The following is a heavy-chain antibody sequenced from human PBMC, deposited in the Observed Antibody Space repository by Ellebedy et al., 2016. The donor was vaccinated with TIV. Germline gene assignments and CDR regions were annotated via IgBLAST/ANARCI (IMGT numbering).Heavy chain of an antibody. D-gene: IGHD2-2*01. Sequence: GGSLRLXXAASGFTFSDYYMSWIRQAPGKGLEWVSYISSSGSTIYYADSVKGRFTISRDNAKNSLYLQMNSLRAEDTAVYYCARDHEDIVVVPAALTWDYYYGMDVWGQGTTVTVSS. CDR1: GFTFSDYY. J-gene: IGHJ6*02. CDR2: ISSSGSTI. V-gene: IGHV3-11*01. CDR3: ARDHEDIVVVPAALTWDYYYGMDV.